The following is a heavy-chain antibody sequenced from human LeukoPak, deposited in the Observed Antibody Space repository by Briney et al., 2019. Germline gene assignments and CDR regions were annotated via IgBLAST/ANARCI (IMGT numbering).Heavy chain of an antibody. V-gene: IGHV3-7*01. J-gene: IGHJ4*02. Sequence: PGGSLRLSCAASGFIFSKYWMSWVRQAPGKGPEWVANIKQDGSEKYYLDSVKGRFTISRDNAKNSLYLHMNSLRAEDTAVYYCATSWDYWGQGTLVTVSS. CDR1: GFIFSKYW. CDR2: IKQDGSEK. CDR3: ATSWDY.